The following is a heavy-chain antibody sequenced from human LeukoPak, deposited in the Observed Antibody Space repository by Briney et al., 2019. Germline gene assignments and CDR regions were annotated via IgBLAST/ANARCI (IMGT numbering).Heavy chain of an antibody. V-gene: IGHV3-48*03. D-gene: IGHD1-14*01. CDR1: GFPFSSYE. CDR2: ISSSGDSI. CDR3: ARGTGIDY. J-gene: IGHJ4*02. Sequence: PGGSVRLSCAASGFPFSSYEMNWVRQAPGKGLEWVSYISSSGDSIYYADSVKGRFTVSRDNAKKSLYLHMNSLRDDDTAVYYCARGTGIDYWGQGTLVTVSS.